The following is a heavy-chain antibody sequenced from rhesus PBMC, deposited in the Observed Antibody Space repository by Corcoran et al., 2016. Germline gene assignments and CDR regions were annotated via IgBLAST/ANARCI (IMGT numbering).Heavy chain of an antibody. J-gene: IGHJ4*01. CDR1: GYSFTSYW. D-gene: IGHD6-31*01. V-gene: IGHV5-2*01. CDR3: AKIAAAGGYFDY. CDR2: IDPSASDT. Sequence: EVQLVQSGAEVKRPGESLKISCKTSGYSFTSYWISWVRQMPVKGLEWLGAIDPSASDTRYSPSFQVQVTISADKSISTAYLQWSSLKASDTATYYCAKIAAAGGYFDYWGQGVLVTVSS.